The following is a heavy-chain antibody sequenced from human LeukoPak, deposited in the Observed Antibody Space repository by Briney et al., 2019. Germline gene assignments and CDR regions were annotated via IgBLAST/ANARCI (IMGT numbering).Heavy chain of an antibody. CDR1: GDIVSSNSAA. V-gene: IGHV6-1*01. Sequence: SQTLSLTCAISGDIVSSNSAAWNWIRQSPSGGLEWLGRTYYRSKWYNDYAVSVKSRITINPDTSKNQFSLQLNSVTPEDTAVYYCARRLTQYDCFDPWGQGILVTVSS. J-gene: IGHJ5*02. D-gene: IGHD2-2*01. CDR2: TYYRSKWYN. CDR3: ARRLTQYDCFDP.